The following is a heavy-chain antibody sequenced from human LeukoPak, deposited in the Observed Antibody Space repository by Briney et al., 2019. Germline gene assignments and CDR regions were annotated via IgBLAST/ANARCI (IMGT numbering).Heavy chain of an antibody. J-gene: IGHJ4*02. D-gene: IGHD3-10*01. CDR3: ARDSSYGPVFDY. CDR1: GFTFSSYS. CDR2: ISSSGNYL. Sequence: GGSLRLSCAASGFTFSSYSMSWVRQAPGKGLEWVSFISSSGNYLYYADSVKGRFTISRDNAKNSPYLQMNSLRAEDTAVYYCARDSSYGPVFDYWGQGTLVTVSS. V-gene: IGHV3-21*01.